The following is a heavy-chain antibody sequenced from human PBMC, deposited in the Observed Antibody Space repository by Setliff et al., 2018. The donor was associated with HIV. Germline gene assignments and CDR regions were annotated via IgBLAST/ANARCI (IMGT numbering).Heavy chain of an antibody. D-gene: IGHD3-22*01. J-gene: IGHJ4*02. CDR2: INHSGSS. Sequence: ASETLSLTCGVYGGSLSDYYWSWIRQPPGKGLEWIGEINHSGSSTYNPSLKSRVTISVDTSKKQFSLRLSSVTAADTAVYFCARATYYDSSGVFDYWGQGTLVTVSS. CDR3: ARATYYDSSGVFDY. V-gene: IGHV4-34*01. CDR1: GGSLSDYY.